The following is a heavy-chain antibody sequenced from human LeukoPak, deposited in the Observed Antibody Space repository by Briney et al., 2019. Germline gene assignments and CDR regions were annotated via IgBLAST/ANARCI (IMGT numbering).Heavy chain of an antibody. CDR2: ISWNSGSI. J-gene: IGHJ3*02. Sequence: PGGSLRLSCAASGFTFDDYAMHWVRQAPGKGLEWVSGISWNSGSIGYADSVKGRFTISRDNAKNSLYLQMNSLRAEDTALYYCAKDREYYYDSSGSPFDIWGQGTMVTVSS. CDR3: AKDREYYYDSSGSPFDI. D-gene: IGHD3-22*01. V-gene: IGHV3-9*01. CDR1: GFTFDDYA.